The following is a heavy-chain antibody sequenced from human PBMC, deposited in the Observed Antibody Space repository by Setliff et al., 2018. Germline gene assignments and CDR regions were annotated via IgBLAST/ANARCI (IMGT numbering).Heavy chain of an antibody. J-gene: IGHJ4*01. D-gene: IGHD2-15*01. CDR3: VRPGGTTVVARHFDY. V-gene: IGHV4-59*01. CDR1: GGSISSYY. Sequence: SETLSLTCTVSGGSISSYYWSWIRQPPGKGLEWIGYIYYSGSTNYNPSLKSRVTISVDTSKNQFSLKLSSVTAADTATYYCVRPGGTTVVARHFDYWGSGILVTVSS. CDR2: IYYSGST.